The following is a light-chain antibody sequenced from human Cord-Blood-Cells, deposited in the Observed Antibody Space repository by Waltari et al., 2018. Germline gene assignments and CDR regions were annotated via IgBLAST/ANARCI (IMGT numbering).Light chain of an antibody. J-gene: IGKJ3*01. CDR3: QQYGSSPRT. Sequence: EIVLTQSPGTLSLSPGERASLSCRASQSVSSSYLAWYQQKPGQAPRLRIYGASSRATGIPDRFSGSGSGTDFTRTISRREPEDFAGYYCQQYGSSPRTFGPGTKVDIK. CDR2: GAS. V-gene: IGKV3-20*01. CDR1: QSVSSSY.